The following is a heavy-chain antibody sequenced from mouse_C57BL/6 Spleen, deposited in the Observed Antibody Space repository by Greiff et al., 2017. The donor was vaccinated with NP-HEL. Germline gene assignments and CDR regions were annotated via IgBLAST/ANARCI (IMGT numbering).Heavy chain of an antibody. Sequence: DVQLQESGGGLVQPGGSMKLSCVASGFTFSNYWMNWVRQSPEKGLEWVAQIRLKSDNYATHYAESVKGRFTISRDDSKSSVYLQMNNLRAEDTGIYYCTGPTGPWFAYWGQGTLVTVSA. V-gene: IGHV6-3*01. CDR3: TGPTGPWFAY. CDR2: IRLKSDNYAT. D-gene: IGHD4-1*02. CDR1: GFTFSNYW. J-gene: IGHJ3*01.